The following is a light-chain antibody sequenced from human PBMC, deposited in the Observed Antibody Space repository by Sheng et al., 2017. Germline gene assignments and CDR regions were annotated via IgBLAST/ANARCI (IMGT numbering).Light chain of an antibody. Sequence: EIVLTQSPDTLSLSPGERATLTCRASQTVNTNYLAWYQHKPGQAPRLVIYASSSRATGIPDRFSGSGSGTDFTLSISRLEPEDFAVYYCQQYGSAPRTFGPGAKVEIK. V-gene: IGKV3-20*01. J-gene: IGKJ1*01. CDR2: ASS. CDR3: QQYGSAPRT. CDR1: QTVNTNY.